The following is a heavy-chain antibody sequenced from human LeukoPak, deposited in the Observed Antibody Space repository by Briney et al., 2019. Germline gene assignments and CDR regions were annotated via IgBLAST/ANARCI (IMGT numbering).Heavy chain of an antibody. CDR2: IYHSGST. CDR3: ARDRKYYYHMDV. V-gene: IGHV4-34*01. CDR1: GGSFSGHY. J-gene: IGHJ6*03. D-gene: IGHD1-14*01. Sequence: SETLSLTCGVYGGSFSGHYWSWIRQPPGKGLEWIGTIYHSGSTYYNPSLKSRVTISVDTSKNQFSLNLTSLTAADTAVYYCARDRKYYYHMDVWGKGTTVTVSS.